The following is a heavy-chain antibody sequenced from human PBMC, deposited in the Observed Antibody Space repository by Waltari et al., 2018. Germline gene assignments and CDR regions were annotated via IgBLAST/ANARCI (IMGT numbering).Heavy chain of an antibody. J-gene: IGHJ4*02. CDR2: ISYDGSNK. CDR3: AKDLYSSGWFDY. CDR1: GFTFSSYG. V-gene: IGHV3-30*18. D-gene: IGHD6-19*01. Sequence: QVQLVESGGGVVQPGRSLRLSCAASGFTFSSYGMHWVRQAPGKGLEWVAVISYDGSNKYYADSVKGRFTISRDNSKNTLYLQMNSLRAEDTAVYYCAKDLYSSGWFDYWGQGTLVIVSS.